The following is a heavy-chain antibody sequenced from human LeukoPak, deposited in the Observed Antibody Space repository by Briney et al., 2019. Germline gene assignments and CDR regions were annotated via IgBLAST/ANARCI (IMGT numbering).Heavy chain of an antibody. Sequence: PSETLSLTCAVSGGSISSGGYSWSWIRQPPGKGLEWIGYIYHSGSTYYNPSLKSRVTISVDRSKNQFSLKLSSVTAADTAVYYCASFTMVRGVDLGFDPWGQGTLVTVSS. CDR3: ASFTMVRGVDLGFDP. J-gene: IGHJ5*02. CDR2: IYHSGST. CDR1: GGSISSGGYS. D-gene: IGHD3-10*01. V-gene: IGHV4-30-2*01.